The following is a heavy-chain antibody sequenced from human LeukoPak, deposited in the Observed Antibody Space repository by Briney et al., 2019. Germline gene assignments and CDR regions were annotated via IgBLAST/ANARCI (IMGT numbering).Heavy chain of an antibody. CDR2: ISSSSSYI. CDR1: GFTFSSYS. V-gene: IGHV3-21*01. Sequence: GGSLRLSCAASGFTFSSYSMNWVRQAPGKGLEWVSSISSSSSYIYYADSVKGRFTISRDNAKNSLYLQMNSLRAEDTAVYYCARASSGYPMGVWGQGTMVTVSS. J-gene: IGHJ3*01. CDR3: ARASSGYPMGV. D-gene: IGHD3-22*01.